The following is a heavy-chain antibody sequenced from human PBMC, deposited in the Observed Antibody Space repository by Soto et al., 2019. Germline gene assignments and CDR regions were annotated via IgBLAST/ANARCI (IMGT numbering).Heavy chain of an antibody. CDR2: IYDSGST. V-gene: IGHV4-39*01. D-gene: IGHD1-26*01. J-gene: IGHJ4*02. Sequence: QLQLQESGPGLVKPSETLSLTCTVSGGSISSSSYYWGWIRQPPGKGLEWIGSIYDSGSTYFNPFLKSRLTISVDTSKNQFSLKLSSVTAEATAVYYCARLLRGQPSFDYWGQGTLVSVSS. CDR1: GGSISSSSYY. CDR3: ARLLRGQPSFDY.